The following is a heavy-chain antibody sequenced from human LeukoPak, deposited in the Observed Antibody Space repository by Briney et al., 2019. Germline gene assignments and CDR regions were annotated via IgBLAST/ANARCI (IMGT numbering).Heavy chain of an antibody. D-gene: IGHD3-9*01. J-gene: IGHJ4*02. CDR1: GFTCNTFN. CDR2: ITSGGDYI. CDR3: ARGHYDVLAASYKWTPDY. Sequence: GVSLRRSCAASGFTCNTFNMNWFRQAPGKGLKGFSSITSGGDYIYYADSVKGRFTTSRDNAKNSLSLQLNSLRVEETAVYYCARGHYDVLAASYKWTPDYWGQGTLVTVSS. V-gene: IGHV3-21*01.